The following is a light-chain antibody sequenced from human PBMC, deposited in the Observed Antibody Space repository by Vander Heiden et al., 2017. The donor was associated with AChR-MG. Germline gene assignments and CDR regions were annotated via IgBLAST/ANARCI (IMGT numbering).Light chain of an antibody. CDR2: WAS. J-gene: IGKJ2*01. V-gene: IGKV4-1*01. CDR1: QSVLYSSNNKNY. CDR3: QQYYSTPYT. Sequence: VMTQSPDSLAVSLGERATINCRSSQSVLYSSNNKNYLAWYQQKPGQPPKLLIYWASTRESGVPDRFSGSGSGTDFTLTISSLQAEDVAVYYCQQYYSTPYTFGQGTKLEIK.